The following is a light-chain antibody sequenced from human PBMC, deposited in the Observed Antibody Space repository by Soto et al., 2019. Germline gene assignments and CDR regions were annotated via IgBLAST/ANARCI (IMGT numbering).Light chain of an antibody. CDR3: QQYNNWPRT. Sequence: EIVMTQSPATLSVSPGERATLSCRASQSVSSNLAWYQQKPGQAPRLLIYGASTRATGIPARFSGSGSGTEFTLTISSLPSEDFAVYYCQQYNNWPRTFGQGNKLEIK. J-gene: IGKJ2*01. V-gene: IGKV3-15*01. CDR2: GAS. CDR1: QSVSSN.